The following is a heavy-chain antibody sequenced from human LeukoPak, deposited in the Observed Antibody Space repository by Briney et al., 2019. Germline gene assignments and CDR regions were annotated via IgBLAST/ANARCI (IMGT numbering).Heavy chain of an antibody. Sequence: SQTLSLTCAISGDSVSSNSAAWNWIRQSPSRGLEWLGRTYYRSKWYNDYAVSVKSRITINPDTSKNQFSLQLNSVTPEDTAVYYCARDNRAGRLLLWFRGGGYYFDYWGQGTLVTVSS. V-gene: IGHV6-1*01. CDR3: ARDNRAGRLLLWFRGGGYYFDY. D-gene: IGHD3-10*01. CDR2: TYYRSKWYN. CDR1: GDSVSSNSAA. J-gene: IGHJ4*02.